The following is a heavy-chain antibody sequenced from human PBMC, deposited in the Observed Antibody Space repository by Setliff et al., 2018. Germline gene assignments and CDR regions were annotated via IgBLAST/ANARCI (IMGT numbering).Heavy chain of an antibody. J-gene: IGHJ3*02. Sequence: GGSLRLSCAASGFTFSTYSMSWVRQAQGKGLEWVSAISGDSEYIYYRDSVKGRFTISRDNSKNTLYLQMNSLRAEDTAIYYCARDFHLGIGDGFDIWGQGTMVTVSS. V-gene: IGHV3-23*01. CDR2: ISGDSEYI. CDR1: GFTFSTYS. D-gene: IGHD7-27*01. CDR3: ARDFHLGIGDGFDI.